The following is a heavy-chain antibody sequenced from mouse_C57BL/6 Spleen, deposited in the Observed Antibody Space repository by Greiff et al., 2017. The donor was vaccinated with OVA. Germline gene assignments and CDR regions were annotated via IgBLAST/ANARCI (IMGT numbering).Heavy chain of an antibody. J-gene: IGHJ4*01. D-gene: IGHD1-1*01. CDR2: INPNYGTT. Sequence: VQLQQSGPELVKPGASVKISCKASGYSFTDYNMNWVKQSNGKSLEWIGVINPNYGTTSYNQKFKGKATLTVDQSSSTAYMQLNSLTSEDSAVYYCARGGYYGSSYGVYYAMDYWGQGTSVTVSS. CDR1: GYSFTDYN. V-gene: IGHV1-39*01. CDR3: ARGGYYGSSYGVYYAMDY.